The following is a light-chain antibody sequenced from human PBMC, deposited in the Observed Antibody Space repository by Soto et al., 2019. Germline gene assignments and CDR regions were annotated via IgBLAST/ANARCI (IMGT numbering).Light chain of an antibody. V-gene: IGLV2-18*01. CDR1: TSDIDNYDN. Sequence: QSVLTQPPSVSGSPGQSVTISCTGTTSDIDNYDNVSWYQQDPGTAPKLIIYEVNNRPSGAPDHFSGSTSVNTASLTISCPQHEDDTDDFCSLSTVNGSLIFGPGTKLTVL. J-gene: IGLJ1*01. CDR2: EVN. CDR3: SLSTVNGSLI.